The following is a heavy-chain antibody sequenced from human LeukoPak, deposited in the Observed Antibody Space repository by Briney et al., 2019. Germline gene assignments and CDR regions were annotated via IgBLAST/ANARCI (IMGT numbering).Heavy chain of an antibody. J-gene: IGHJ4*02. CDR2: TYYRSKWSY. V-gene: IGHV6-1*01. CDR1: GDSVSSNDAA. Sequence: SQTLSLTCAISGDSVSSNDAAWIWIRQSPSRGLQWLGRTYYRSKWSYDYAVSLKSRITINPDTSKNQFSLQLNSVTPEDTAVYYCARENTMVRGVINPLDYWGQGTLVTVSS. CDR3: ARENTMVRGVINPLDY. D-gene: IGHD3-10*01.